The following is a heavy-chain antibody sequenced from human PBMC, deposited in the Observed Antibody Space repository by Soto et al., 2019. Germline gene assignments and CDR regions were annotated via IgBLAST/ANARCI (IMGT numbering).Heavy chain of an antibody. D-gene: IGHD3-22*01. V-gene: IGHV3-23*01. CDR1: GFTFSSYA. CDR2: ISGSGGST. J-gene: IGHJ4*02. Sequence: GGSLRLSCVASGFTFSSYAMSWVRQAPGEGLEWVSAISGSGGSTYYADSVKGRFTISRDNSKNTLYLQMNSLRAEDTAVYYCAKDPSNYYDSSGYYGHFDYWGQGTLVTVSS. CDR3: AKDPSNYYDSSGYYGHFDY.